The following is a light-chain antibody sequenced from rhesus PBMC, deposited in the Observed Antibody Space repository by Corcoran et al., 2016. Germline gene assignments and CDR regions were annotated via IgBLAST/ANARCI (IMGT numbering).Light chain of an antibody. CDR1: QGISSY. CDR2: DSS. CDR3: QQRNTYPPT. V-gene: IGKV1-38*01. J-gene: IGKJ1*01. Sequence: DIQLTQSPSSLSASVGDRVTLTCRASQGISSYLAWYQQNSGKAPKLLIYDSSNLESGVPSRFSGSGSGTEFTLTISSLQPEDFATYYCQQRNTYPPTFGQGTKVEIK.